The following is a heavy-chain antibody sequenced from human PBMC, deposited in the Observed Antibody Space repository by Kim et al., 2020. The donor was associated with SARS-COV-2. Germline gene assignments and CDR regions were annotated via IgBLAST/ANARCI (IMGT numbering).Heavy chain of an antibody. D-gene: IGHD2-15*01. J-gene: IGHJ3*02. Sequence: YSDTDKGRFTISRDNSKNTLYLQMDSLSADDAAIYYCTKEDIVSHGALDSWGQGTMVTVSS. CDR3: TKEDIVSHGALDS. V-gene: IGHV3-23*01.